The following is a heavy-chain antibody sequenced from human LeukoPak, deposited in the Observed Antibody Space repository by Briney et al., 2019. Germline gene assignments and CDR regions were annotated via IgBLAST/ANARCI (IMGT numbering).Heavy chain of an antibody. Sequence: GGSLRHSCAASRLTFSNYVMTGVRQAPGKRLEGVSAISGSGVKTYYADSAKGRFTISRDNSKNTLYLQMNSLRVEDTAVYYCVKVRVDSGSDPYYFHYWGQGPLVTVSS. D-gene: IGHD5-12*01. V-gene: IGHV3-23*01. CDR2: ISGSGVKT. CDR1: RLTFSNYV. J-gene: IGHJ4*02. CDR3: VKVRVDSGSDPYYFHY.